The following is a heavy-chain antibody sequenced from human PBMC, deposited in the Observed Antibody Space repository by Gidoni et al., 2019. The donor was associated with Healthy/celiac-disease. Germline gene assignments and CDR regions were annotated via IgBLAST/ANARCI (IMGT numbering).Heavy chain of an antibody. Sequence: EVQLVESGGGLVQPGRSLRLSCAASGFTFDDYAMHWVRQAPGKGLEWVSGISWNSGSIGYADSVKGRFTISRDNAKNSLYLQMNSLRAEDTALYYCAKDITIFGVVINGMDVWGQGTTVTVSS. CDR3: AKDITIFGVVINGMDV. CDR1: GFTFDDYA. J-gene: IGHJ6*02. D-gene: IGHD3-3*01. CDR2: ISWNSGSI. V-gene: IGHV3-9*01.